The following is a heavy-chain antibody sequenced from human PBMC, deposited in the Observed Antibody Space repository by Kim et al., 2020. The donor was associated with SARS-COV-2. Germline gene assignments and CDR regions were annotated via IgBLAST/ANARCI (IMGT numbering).Heavy chain of an antibody. V-gene: IGHV3-30*04. CDR3: ASRALIAVAGTYWLDP. CDR2: ISYDGTNK. D-gene: IGHD6-19*01. J-gene: IGHJ5*02. Sequence: GGSLRLSCAASGFTFSSSAMLWVRQAPGKGLEWVAVISYDGTNKFYADSVKGRFTISRDNSKNTLYLQMNSLRAEDTAVYYCASRALIAVAGTYWLDPWGQRTLVTVSS. CDR1: GFTFSSSA.